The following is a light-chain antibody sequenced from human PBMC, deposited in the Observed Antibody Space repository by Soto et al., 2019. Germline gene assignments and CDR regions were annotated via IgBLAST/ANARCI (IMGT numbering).Light chain of an antibody. Sequence: QSVLTQPPSVSGAPGQRVTISCTGSSSNIGARYDVHWYQQLPGKAPKLLIYGNDNRPSGVPDRFSASKSGTSASLAITGLQAEDEADYYCQSYDSSLRDVFGTGTKLTVL. CDR2: GND. CDR1: SSNIGARYD. CDR3: QSYDSSLRDV. V-gene: IGLV1-40*01. J-gene: IGLJ1*01.